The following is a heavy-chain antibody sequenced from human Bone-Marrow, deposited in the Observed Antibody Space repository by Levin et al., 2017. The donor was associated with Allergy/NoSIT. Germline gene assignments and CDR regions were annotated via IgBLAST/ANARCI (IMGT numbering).Heavy chain of an antibody. J-gene: IGHJ5*02. CDR2: INHSGST. D-gene: IGHD1-26*01. CDR1: GGSFSGYY. V-gene: IGHV4-34*01. Sequence: SETLSLTCAVYGGSFSGYYWSWIRQPPGKGLEWIGEINHSGSTNYNPSLKSRVTISVDTSKNQFSLKLSSVTAADTAVYYCARGVKRGFTVGATTAWGQGTLVTVSS. CDR3: ARGVKRGFTVGATTA.